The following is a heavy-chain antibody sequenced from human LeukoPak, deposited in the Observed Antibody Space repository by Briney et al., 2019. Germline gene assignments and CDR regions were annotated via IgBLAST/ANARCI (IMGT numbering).Heavy chain of an antibody. J-gene: IGHJ3*02. CDR2: IFYSGST. CDR3: ARAKWGYAFEI. Sequence: SETLSLTCTVSRGSISSDLWSWIRQPPGKGLQWIGHIFYSGSTNYNPSLKSRVTISMDTSKTQFSLKLTSVTAADTAVYYSARAKWGYAFEIWGQGTMVTVSS. D-gene: IGHD7-27*01. CDR1: RGSISSDL. V-gene: IGHV4-59*01.